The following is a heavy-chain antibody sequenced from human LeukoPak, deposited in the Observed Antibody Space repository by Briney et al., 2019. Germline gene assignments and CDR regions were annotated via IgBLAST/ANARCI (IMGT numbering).Heavy chain of an antibody. D-gene: IGHD3-10*01. V-gene: IGHV4-59*01. CDR1: GGSISSYY. J-gene: IGHJ6*02. Sequence: PSETLSLTCTVSGGSISSYYWSWIRQPPGKGLEWIGYIYYSGSTNYNPSLKSRVTISVDTSKNQFYLKLSSVTAADTAVYYCARDLLLWFGESPGSQTNYYYGMDVWGQGTTVTVSS. CDR2: IYYSGST. CDR3: ARDLLLWFGESPGSQTNYYYGMDV.